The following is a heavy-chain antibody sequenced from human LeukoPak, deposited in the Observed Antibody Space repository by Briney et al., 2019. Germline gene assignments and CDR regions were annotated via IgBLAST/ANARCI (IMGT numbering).Heavy chain of an antibody. J-gene: IGHJ6*03. V-gene: IGHV1-69*13. CDR3: AVPETSMPYKSHYYMDV. CDR1: GGTFSSYA. D-gene: IGHD2/OR15-2a*01. Sequence: SVKVSCKASGGTFSSYAISWVRQAPGQGLEWMGGIIPIFGTANYAQKFQGRVTITADESTSTAYMELSSLRSEDTAVYYCAVPETSMPYKSHYYMDVWEKGTTVTASS. CDR2: IIPIFGTA.